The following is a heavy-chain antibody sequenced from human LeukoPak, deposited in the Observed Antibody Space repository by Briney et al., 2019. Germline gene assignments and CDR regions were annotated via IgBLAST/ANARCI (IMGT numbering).Heavy chain of an antibody. CDR3: ASLGATTLSYFGMDV. V-gene: IGHV1-2*02. CDR1: GYTFADYY. J-gene: IGHJ6*02. D-gene: IGHD1-26*01. CDR2: VNPVSGGT. Sequence: ASVKVSCKASGYTFADYYMHWVLQAPGQGLEWMGWVNPVSGGTYYAQRFLGRVTMTRDSSISKVYMELSRLQSDDTAVYHCASLGATTLSYFGMDVWGQGTTVTVSS.